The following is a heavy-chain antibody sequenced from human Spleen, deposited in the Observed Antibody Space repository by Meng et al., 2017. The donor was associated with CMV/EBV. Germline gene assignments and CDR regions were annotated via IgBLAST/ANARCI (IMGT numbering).Heavy chain of an antibody. CDR2: INPNSGGT. V-gene: IGHV1-2*02. J-gene: IGHJ4*02. CDR1: GHNFIGYF. CDR3: ARVRAPKSWYGNY. Sequence: VNLTQFGHKLKKPSSSVTGSSTHSGHNFIGYFMQWVRQATEQGLEWMGWINPNSGGTNYAQKFQGRVTMTRDTSISTAYMELSRLRSDDTAVYYCARVRAPKSWYGNYWGQGTLVTVSS. D-gene: IGHD6-13*01.